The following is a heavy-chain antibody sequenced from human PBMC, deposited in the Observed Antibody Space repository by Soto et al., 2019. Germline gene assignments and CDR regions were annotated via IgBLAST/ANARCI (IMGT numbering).Heavy chain of an antibody. CDR2: INAGNANT. D-gene: IGHD3-3*01. Sequence: VASVKVSCKAFGYTFTSYAMHWVRQAPGQRLEWMGWINAGNANTKYSQKFQGRVTITRDTSASTAYMELSSLRSEDTAVYYCARTSGYYFYDYWGQGTLVTVS. J-gene: IGHJ4*02. V-gene: IGHV1-3*01. CDR3: ARTSGYYFYDY. CDR1: GYTFTSYA.